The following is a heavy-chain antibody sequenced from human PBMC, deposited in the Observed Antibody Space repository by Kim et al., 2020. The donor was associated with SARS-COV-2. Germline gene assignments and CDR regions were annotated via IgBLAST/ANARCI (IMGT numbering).Heavy chain of an antibody. V-gene: IGHV3-30*18. CDR1: GFTFRNYG. J-gene: IGHJ6*02. Sequence: LSLTCAASGFTFRNYGIHWVRQAPGKGLEWVAVISYDGSNKYYADSVKGRFTVSRDNSKNTVYLQMNSLRPEDTAVYYCAKVVRGDGYRMYYYYYGMDVWGQGTTVTVSS. CDR2: ISYDGSNK. D-gene: IGHD5-12*01. CDR3: AKVVRGDGYRMYYYYYGMDV.